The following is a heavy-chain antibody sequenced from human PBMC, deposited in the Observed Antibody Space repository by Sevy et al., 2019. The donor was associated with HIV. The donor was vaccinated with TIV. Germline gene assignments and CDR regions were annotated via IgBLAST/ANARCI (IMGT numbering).Heavy chain of an antibody. Sequence: GESLKISCKGSGYSFTSYWIGWVRRMPGKGLEWGGIFYPGDSDTRYSPPFQGQVTISADKSISTAYLQWSSLKASDTAMYYCARRGRDGYNYFDYWGQGTLVTVSS. CDR3: ARRGRDGYNYFDY. CDR1: GYSFTSYW. J-gene: IGHJ4*02. D-gene: IGHD2-21*01. V-gene: IGHV5-51*01. CDR2: FYPGDSDT.